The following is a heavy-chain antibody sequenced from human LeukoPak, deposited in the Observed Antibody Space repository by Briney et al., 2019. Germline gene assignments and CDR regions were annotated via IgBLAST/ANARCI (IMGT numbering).Heavy chain of an antibody. J-gene: IGHJ6*04. Sequence: GGSLRLSCAASGFTFSSYEMSWVRQAPGKGLEWVSYISSGGSIIDYADSVKGRFTISRDNAKNSLYLQMNSLRAEDTAVYYCARAGPDYDILTGYYYGMDVWGKGTTVTVSS. CDR1: GFTFSSYE. D-gene: IGHD3-9*01. CDR3: ARAGPDYDILTGYYYGMDV. CDR2: ISSGGSII. V-gene: IGHV3-48*03.